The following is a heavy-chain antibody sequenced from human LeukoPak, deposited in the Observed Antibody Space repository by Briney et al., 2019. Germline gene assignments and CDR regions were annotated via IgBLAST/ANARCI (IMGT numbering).Heavy chain of an antibody. V-gene: IGHV4-59*01. D-gene: IGHD6-19*01. CDR1: GGSISSYY. J-gene: IGHJ5*02. CDR2: IYYSGST. CDR3: ARDQSEAVAGTGWFYP. Sequence: SETLSLTCTVSGGSISSYYWSWIRQPPGKGLGWIGYIYYSGSTNYNPSLKSRVTISVDTSKNQFSLKLSSVTAADTAVYYCARDQSEAVAGTGWFYPWGQGTLVTVSS.